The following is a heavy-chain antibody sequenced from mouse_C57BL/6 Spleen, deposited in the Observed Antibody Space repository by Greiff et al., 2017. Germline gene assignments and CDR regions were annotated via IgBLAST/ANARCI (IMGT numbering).Heavy chain of an antibody. J-gene: IGHJ2*01. Sequence: LQQPGAELVMPGASVKLSCKASGYTFTSYWMHWVKQRPGQGLEWIGEIDPSDSYTNYNQKFKGKSTLTVDKSSSTAYMQLSSLTSEDSAVYYCARWGTVVATDYWGQGTTLTVSS. D-gene: IGHD1-1*01. V-gene: IGHV1-69*01. CDR3: ARWGTVVATDY. CDR2: IDPSDSYT. CDR1: GYTFTSYW.